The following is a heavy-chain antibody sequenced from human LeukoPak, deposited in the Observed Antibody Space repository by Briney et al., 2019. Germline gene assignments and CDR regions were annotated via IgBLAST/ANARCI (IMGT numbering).Heavy chain of an antibody. Sequence: GGSLRLSCAASGFTFSSYAMSWVRQAPGKGLEWVSAISGSGGSTYYADSVKGQFTISRDNSKTTLYLQMNSLRAEDTAVYYCAKAGYSRDYGDYDYFDYWGQGTLVTVSS. CDR2: ISGSGGST. CDR1: GFTFSSYA. D-gene: IGHD4-17*01. J-gene: IGHJ4*02. V-gene: IGHV3-23*01. CDR3: AKAGYSRDYGDYDYFDY.